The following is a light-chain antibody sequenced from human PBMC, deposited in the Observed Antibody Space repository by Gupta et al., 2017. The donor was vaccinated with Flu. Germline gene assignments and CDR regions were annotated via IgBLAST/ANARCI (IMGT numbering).Light chain of an antibody. J-gene: IGKJ1*01. CDR2: AAS. CDR1: QSMSSY. CDR3: QQSYGTPWT. V-gene: IGKV1-39*01. Sequence: DIQMTQSPSSLSASVGDRVTITCRASQSMSSYLNWYQQKPGKAPKLLIHAASNLQRGITSRFSGSGSGTDFTLTISSLQPEDFATYYCQQSYGTPWTFGQGTKLEIK.